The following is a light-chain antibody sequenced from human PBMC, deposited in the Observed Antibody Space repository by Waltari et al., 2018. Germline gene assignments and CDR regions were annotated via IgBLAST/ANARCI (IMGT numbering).Light chain of an antibody. J-gene: IGKJ4*01. CDR2: ATS. CDR3: QQSFSIPFS. Sequence: DIQMTQSPSSLSASVGDRVTITCRASQSIADNLHWYQKKPGKAPKFLIYATSSVQSGVPSRFSGRGSGTAFSLTISSLQPDDVATSYCQQSFSIPFSFGGGTKVEI. CDR1: QSIADN. V-gene: IGKV1-39*01.